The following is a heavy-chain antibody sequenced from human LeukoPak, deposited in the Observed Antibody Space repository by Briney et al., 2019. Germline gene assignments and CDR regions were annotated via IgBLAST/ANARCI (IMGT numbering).Heavy chain of an antibody. D-gene: IGHD6-19*01. J-gene: IGHJ3*02. Sequence: GGSLRLSCAVSGFTFSSYWMHWVRQAPGKGLVWVSRISNDGSSTNFADSVKGRFTISRDNAKNTLYLQMNSLRAEDTAVLYCPSAGAVTRNVWDIGAKGTMVPFSS. V-gene: IGHV3-74*01. CDR3: PSAGAVTRNVWDI. CDR1: GFTFSSYW. CDR2: ISNDGSST.